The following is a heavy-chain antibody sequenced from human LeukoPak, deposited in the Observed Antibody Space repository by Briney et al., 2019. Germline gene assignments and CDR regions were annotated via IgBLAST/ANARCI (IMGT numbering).Heavy chain of an antibody. J-gene: IGHJ4*02. CDR2: ISWYSGSI. D-gene: IGHD2-21*02. V-gene: IGHV3-9*01. Sequence: GGSLRLSCAASGFTFDDYAMHWVRQAPGKGLEWVSGISWYSGSIAYADSVKGRFTISRDNAKNSLYLQMNGLRPEDTALYYCAKGNCGADCYPDYWGQGTLVTVSS. CDR1: GFTFDDYA. CDR3: AKGNCGADCYPDY.